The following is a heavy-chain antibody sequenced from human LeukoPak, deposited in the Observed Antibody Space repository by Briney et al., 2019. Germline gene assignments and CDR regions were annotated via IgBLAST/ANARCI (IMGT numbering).Heavy chain of an antibody. CDR1: GFTFSIIA. CDR2: VSGSGGST. V-gene: IGHV3-23*01. Sequence: GGSLRLSCVVSGFTFSIIAMGWVRQGPGEGLRWVLGVSGSGGSTYYADSVKARFTISRDNSKNTLYLQMNSLRAEDTAIYSCAKDTVRAWLQTDLFDYWGQRTLVTVSS. D-gene: IGHD5-12*01. J-gene: IGHJ4*02. CDR3: AKDTVRAWLQTDLFDY.